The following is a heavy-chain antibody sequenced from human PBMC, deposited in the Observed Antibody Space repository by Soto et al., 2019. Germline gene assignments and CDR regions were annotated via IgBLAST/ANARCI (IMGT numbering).Heavy chain of an antibody. D-gene: IGHD2-2*01. J-gene: IGHJ6*02. CDR1: GFTFSSYG. CDR2: IWYDGSNK. V-gene: IGHV3-33*01. CDR3: ARGVGVSSSPQDIVVVRGYYYYYGMDV. Sequence: LRLSCAASGFTFSSYGMHWVRQAPGKGLEWVAVIWYDGSNKYYADSVKGRFTISRDNSKNTLYLQMNSLRAEDTAVYYCARGVGVSSSPQDIVVVRGYYYYYGMDVWGQGTTVTVSS.